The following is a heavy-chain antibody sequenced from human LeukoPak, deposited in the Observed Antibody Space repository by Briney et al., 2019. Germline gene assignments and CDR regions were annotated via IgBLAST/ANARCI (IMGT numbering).Heavy chain of an antibody. J-gene: IGHJ4*02. CDR3: ARDQSYSSGWYVY. CDR1: GFTFSSYA. Sequence: GGSLRLSCAASGFTFSSYAMSWVRQAPGKGLEWVSAISGSGGSTYYADSVKGRFTISRDNSKNTLYLQMNSLRAEDTAVYYCARDQSYSSGWYVYWGQGTLVTVSS. D-gene: IGHD6-19*01. V-gene: IGHV3-23*01. CDR2: ISGSGGST.